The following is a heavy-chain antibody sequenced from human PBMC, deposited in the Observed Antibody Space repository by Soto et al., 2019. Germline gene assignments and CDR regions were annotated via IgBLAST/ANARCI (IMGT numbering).Heavy chain of an antibody. CDR1: GFSFGNHA. J-gene: IGHJ4*02. Sequence: VHLVESGGGVVQPGTSLTLSCAASGFSFGNHAIHWVRQAPGKGLEWVAVISYDGSKKYYGDSVKGRFSVSRDNSKNTLDLRVDSLRPEDTAVYYCAKAQDVYYGDYELDYWGRGTVVTVSS. CDR3: AKAQDVYYGDYELDY. D-gene: IGHD4-17*01. V-gene: IGHV3-30*18. CDR2: ISYDGSKK.